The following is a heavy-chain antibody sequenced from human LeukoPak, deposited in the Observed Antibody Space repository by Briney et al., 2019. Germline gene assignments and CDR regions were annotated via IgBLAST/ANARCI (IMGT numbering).Heavy chain of an antibody. Sequence: SETLSLTCTVSGGSISSYYWSWIRQPPGKGLEWIGYVYYSGSTNYNPSLKSRVTISVDTSKNQFSLKLSSVTAADTAVYYCAREGYSSGWPDYWGQGTLVTVSS. V-gene: IGHV4-59*01. J-gene: IGHJ4*02. CDR1: GGSISSYY. CDR2: VYYSGST. CDR3: AREGYSSGWPDY. D-gene: IGHD6-19*01.